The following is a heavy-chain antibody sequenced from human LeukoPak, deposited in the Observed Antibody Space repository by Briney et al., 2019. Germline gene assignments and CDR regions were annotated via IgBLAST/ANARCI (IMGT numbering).Heavy chain of an antibody. J-gene: IGHJ4*02. D-gene: IGHD6-13*01. CDR2: IYYSGST. CDR1: GGSISSSSYY. Sequence: SETLSLTCTVSGGSISSSSYYWGWIRQPPGKGLEWIGSIYYSGSTYYNPSLKSRVTISVDTSKNQFSLKLSSVTAADTAVYYCARLGGSSPKKLPWDYWGQGTLVTVSS. V-gene: IGHV4-39*01. CDR3: ARLGGSSPKKLPWDY.